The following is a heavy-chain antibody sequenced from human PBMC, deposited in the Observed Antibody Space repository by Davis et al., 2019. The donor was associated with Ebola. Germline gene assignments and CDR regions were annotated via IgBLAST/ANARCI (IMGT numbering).Heavy chain of an antibody. CDR1: GFTVSSNY. J-gene: IGHJ6*02. D-gene: IGHD2-2*02. V-gene: IGHV3-53*01. Sequence: GESLKISCAASGFTVSSNYMSWVRQAPGKGLEWVSVIYSGGSTYYADSVKGRFTISRDNAKNSLYLQMNSLRAEDTAVYYCARDHVVVPAAIRSYYYYYGMDVWGQGTTVTVSS. CDR3: ARDHVVVPAAIRSYYYYYGMDV. CDR2: IYSGGST.